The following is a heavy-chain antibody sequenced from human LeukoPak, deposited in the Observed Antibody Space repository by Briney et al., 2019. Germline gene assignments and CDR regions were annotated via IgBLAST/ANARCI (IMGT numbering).Heavy chain of an antibody. Sequence: SGGSLRLSCAASGFTFSTYAMSWVRQAPGKGLEWVSSIRGTGGTTYYAESVKGRFTISRDNSKNTLYLQMNSLRAEDTAVYYCALNRGSGWYFHYWGQGTLVTVSS. CDR3: ALNRGSGWYFHY. CDR1: GFTFSTYA. D-gene: IGHD6-19*01. CDR2: IRGTGGTT. V-gene: IGHV3-23*01. J-gene: IGHJ4*02.